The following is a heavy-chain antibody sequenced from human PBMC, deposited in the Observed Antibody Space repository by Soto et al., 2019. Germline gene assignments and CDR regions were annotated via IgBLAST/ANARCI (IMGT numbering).Heavy chain of an antibody. V-gene: IGHV3-30-3*01. D-gene: IGHD5-18*01. CDR2: ISYDGSNK. CDR1: GFTFSSYA. Sequence: QVQLVESGGGVVQPGRSLRLSCAASGFTFSSYAMHWVRQAPGKGLEWVAVISYDGSNKYYADSVKGRFTISRDNSKNTRYLQMNSLRAEDTAVYYCARDPLWGTAMVLWYFDLWGRGTLVTVPS. CDR3: ARDPLWGTAMVLWYFDL. J-gene: IGHJ2*01.